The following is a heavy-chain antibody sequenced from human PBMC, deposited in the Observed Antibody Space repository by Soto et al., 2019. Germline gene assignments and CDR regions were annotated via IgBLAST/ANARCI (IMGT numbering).Heavy chain of an antibody. D-gene: IGHD3-9*01. CDR3: AREPHILTGYLYYFAS. CDR1: GFTFSSYA. V-gene: IGHV3-30-3*01. Sequence: PGGSLRLSCAASGFTFSSYAMHWVRQAPGKGLEWVAVISYDGSNKYYADSVKGRFTISRDNSKNTLYLQMNSLRAEDTAVYYCAREPHILTGYLYYFASSGQGTLVTLSS. J-gene: IGHJ4*02. CDR2: ISYDGSNK.